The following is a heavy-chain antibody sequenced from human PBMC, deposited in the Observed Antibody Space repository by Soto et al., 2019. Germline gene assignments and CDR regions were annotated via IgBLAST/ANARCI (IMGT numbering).Heavy chain of an antibody. Sequence: SETLSLTCTVSGGSISSGPYSWGWIRQPPGKGLEWIGTFYYSGSTNYNPSLKSRVAISVDTSKNQFSLKVNSVTAADTAVYYCASKFGELLADAFDIWGQGTVVTVSS. CDR2: FYYSGST. D-gene: IGHD3-10*01. CDR3: ASKFGELLADAFDI. J-gene: IGHJ3*02. V-gene: IGHV4-39*07. CDR1: GGSISSGPYS.